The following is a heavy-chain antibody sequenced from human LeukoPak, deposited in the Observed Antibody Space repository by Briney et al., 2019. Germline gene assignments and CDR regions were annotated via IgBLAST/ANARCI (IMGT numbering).Heavy chain of an antibody. Sequence: NPPETLSLTCAVYGGSFSGYYWSWIRQPPGKGLEWIGEINHSGSTNYNPSLKSRVTISVDTSKNQFSLKLSSVTAADTAVYYCARLAVIVVVVAATRTFDIWGQGTMVTVSS. CDR2: INHSGST. V-gene: IGHV4-34*01. D-gene: IGHD2-15*01. CDR1: GGSFSGYY. CDR3: ARLAVIVVVVAATRTFDI. J-gene: IGHJ3*02.